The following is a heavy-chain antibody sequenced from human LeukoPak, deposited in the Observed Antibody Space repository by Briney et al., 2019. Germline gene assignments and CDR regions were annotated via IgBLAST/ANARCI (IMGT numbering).Heavy chain of an antibody. Sequence: ASVKVSCKVSGYTLAELSMHWVRQAPGKGLEWMGGFDPEDGETIYAQKFQGRVTMTEDTSTDTAYMELSSLRSEDTAVYYCATPRYYGSGSYMFDYWGQGTLVTVSS. D-gene: IGHD3-10*01. CDR2: FDPEDGET. V-gene: IGHV1-24*01. J-gene: IGHJ4*02. CDR3: ATPRYYGSGSYMFDY. CDR1: GYTLAELS.